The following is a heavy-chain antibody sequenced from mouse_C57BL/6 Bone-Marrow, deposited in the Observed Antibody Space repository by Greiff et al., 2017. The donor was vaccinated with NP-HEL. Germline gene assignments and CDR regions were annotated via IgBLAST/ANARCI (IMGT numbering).Heavy chain of an antibody. CDR1: GYTFTDYY. CDR2: INPYNGGT. V-gene: IGHV1-19*01. CDR3: AIITTVVVDY. J-gene: IGHJ2*01. Sequence: VQLQQSGPVLVKPGASVKMSCKASGYTFTDYYMNWVKQSHGKSLEWIGVINPYNGGTSYNQKFKGKATLTVDKSSSTAYMELNSLTSEDSAVYYCAIITTVVVDYWGQGTTLTVSS. D-gene: IGHD1-1*01.